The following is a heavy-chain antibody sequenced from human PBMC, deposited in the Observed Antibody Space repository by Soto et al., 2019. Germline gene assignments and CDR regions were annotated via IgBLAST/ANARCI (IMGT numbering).Heavy chain of an antibody. CDR2: ISSSGSTI. D-gene: IGHD6-13*01. J-gene: IGHJ5*02. CDR3: ARDQDSSSWYDWFDP. Sequence: PGGSLRLSCAASGFTFSDYYMSWIRQAPGKGLEWVSYISSSGSTIYYADSVKGRFTISRDNAKNSLYLQMNSLRAEDTAVYYCARDQDSSSWYDWFDPWGHGTLVTVSS. V-gene: IGHV3-11*01. CDR1: GFTFSDYY.